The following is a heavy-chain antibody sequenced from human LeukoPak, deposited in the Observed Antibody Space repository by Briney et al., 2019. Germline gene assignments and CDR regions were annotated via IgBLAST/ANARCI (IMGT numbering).Heavy chain of an antibody. D-gene: IGHD7-27*01. CDR2: INHSGST. CDR1: SGSFSGYY. Sequence: SETLSLTCAVYSGSFSGYYWSWIRQPPGKGLEWIGEINHSGSTNYNPSLKSRVTISVDTSKNQFSLKLSSVTAADTAVYYCATTATLNHWGGRAFDIWGQGTMVTVSS. J-gene: IGHJ3*02. V-gene: IGHV4-34*01. CDR3: ATTATLNHWGGRAFDI.